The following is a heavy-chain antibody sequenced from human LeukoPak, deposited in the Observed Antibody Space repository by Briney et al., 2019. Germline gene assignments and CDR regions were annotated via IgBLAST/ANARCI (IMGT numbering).Heavy chain of an antibody. CDR1: GFTVTGYY. Sequence: SVKVSCKASGFTVTGYYMHWVRQAPGQGLEWMGWINPNSGATNYAQKFQGRVTMTRDTSISTAYMELSRLRSDDTAVYYCARTQTQWLHAFDIWGQGTMVTVSS. CDR2: INPNSGAT. J-gene: IGHJ3*02. D-gene: IGHD6-19*01. V-gene: IGHV1-2*02. CDR3: ARTQTQWLHAFDI.